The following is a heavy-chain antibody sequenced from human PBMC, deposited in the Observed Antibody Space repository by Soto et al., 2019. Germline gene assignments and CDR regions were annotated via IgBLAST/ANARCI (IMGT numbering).Heavy chain of an antibody. J-gene: IGHJ4*02. Sequence: EVQLLESGGGLVQPGGSLRLSCAASGFTFSSYAMRWVRQAPVKGLEWVSAISGSGDSTYYADSVKGRFPISRDNSKNTLYLQMNSLIAEGTAVYYCARRGSGSYYDYWGQGTLVTVSS. CDR2: ISGSGDST. D-gene: IGHD1-26*01. CDR1: GFTFSSYA. V-gene: IGHV3-23*01. CDR3: ARRGSGSYYDY.